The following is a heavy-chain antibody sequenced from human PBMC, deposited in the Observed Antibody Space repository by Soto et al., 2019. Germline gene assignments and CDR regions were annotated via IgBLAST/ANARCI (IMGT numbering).Heavy chain of an antibody. V-gene: IGHV4-31*02. Sequence: PSETLSLTCTVSGGSISSGGYYWSWIRQHPGKGLEWIGYIYYSGSTYYNPSLKSRVTISVDTSKNQFSLKLSSVTAADTAVYYCARGGAFGVVSPVNYGMAVLGKGTTVTVSS. J-gene: IGHJ6*04. CDR1: GGSISSGGYY. CDR2: IYYSGST. D-gene: IGHD3-3*01. CDR3: ARGGAFGVVSPVNYGMAV.